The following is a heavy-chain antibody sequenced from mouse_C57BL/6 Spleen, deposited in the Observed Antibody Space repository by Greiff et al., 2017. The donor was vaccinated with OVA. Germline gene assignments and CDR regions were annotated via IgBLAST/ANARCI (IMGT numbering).Heavy chain of an antibody. V-gene: IGHV1-59*01. CDR3: ARGDYDYPFYARDY. D-gene: IGHD2-4*01. CDR1: GYTFTSYW. J-gene: IGHJ4*01. Sequence: VQLQQPGAELVRPGTSVKLSCKASGYTFTSYWMHWVKQRPGQGLEWIGVIDPSDSYTNYNQKFKGKATLTVDTSSSTAYMQLSSLTSEDSAVYYCARGDYDYPFYARDYWGQGTSVTVSS. CDR2: IDPSDSYT.